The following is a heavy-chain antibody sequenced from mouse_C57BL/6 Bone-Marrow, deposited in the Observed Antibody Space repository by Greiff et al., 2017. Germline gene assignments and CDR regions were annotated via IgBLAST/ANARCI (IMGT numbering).Heavy chain of an antibody. CDR3: VSEGDSDY. CDR1: GFTFNTYA. CDR2: IRRKSSNSDT. Sequence: DVQLVESGGGLVQPKGSLKLSCAASGFTFNTYAMHWVRQAPGKGLEWVARIRRKSSNSDTYYADSVKARFTISRDDSQSMLYLQMISRITEDTAVYYCVSEGDSDYWGQGTSVTVSS. V-gene: IGHV10-3*01. J-gene: IGHJ4*01.